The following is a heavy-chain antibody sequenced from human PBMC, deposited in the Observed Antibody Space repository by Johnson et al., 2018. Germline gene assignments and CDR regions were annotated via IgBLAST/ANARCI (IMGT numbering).Heavy chain of an antibody. J-gene: IGHJ6*02. D-gene: IGHD3-10*01. CDR1: EFTFSAYW. Sequence: VQLVQSGGGLVQPGGSLRLSCVASEFTFSAYWMYWVRQAPGKGLEWVANINRDGSERYYVGSVRGRFTISRDNAKGSLSLQMSSLRPEDTAVYYCVRAFGGSGRFWGQGTTVTVSS. CDR3: VRAFGGSGRF. CDR2: INRDGSER. V-gene: IGHV3-7*01.